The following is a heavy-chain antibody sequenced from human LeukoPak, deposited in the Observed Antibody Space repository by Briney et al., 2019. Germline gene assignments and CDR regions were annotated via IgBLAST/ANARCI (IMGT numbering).Heavy chain of an antibody. J-gene: IGHJ3*02. CDR2: IRYDGSNK. Sequence: TGGSLRLSCAASGFTFSSYGVHWVRQAPGKGLEWVAFIRYDGSNKYYADSVKGRFTISRDNSKNTLYLQMNSLRAEDTAVYYCAKAPPPGESTSFGAFDIWGQGTMVTVSS. CDR1: GFTFSSYG. CDR3: AKAPPPGESTSFGAFDI. V-gene: IGHV3-30*02. D-gene: IGHD3-10*01.